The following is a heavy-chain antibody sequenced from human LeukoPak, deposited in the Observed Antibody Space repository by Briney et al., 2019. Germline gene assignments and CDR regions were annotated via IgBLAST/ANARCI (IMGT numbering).Heavy chain of an antibody. D-gene: IGHD3-22*01. V-gene: IGHV4-39*07. CDR2: IYYGGTT. Sequence: SETLSLTCTVSGGSISGSNYYWGWIRQPPGKGREGFGSIYYGGTTFYSPSLKSRVTVSVDTSKNQFSLKLSSVTAADTAVYHCARELLSGYYRDYWGQGTLVTVSS. J-gene: IGHJ4*02. CDR1: GGSISGSNYY. CDR3: ARELLSGYYRDY.